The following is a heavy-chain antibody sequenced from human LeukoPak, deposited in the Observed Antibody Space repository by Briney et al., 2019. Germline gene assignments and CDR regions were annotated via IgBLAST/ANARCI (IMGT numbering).Heavy chain of an antibody. J-gene: IGHJ4*02. CDR3: ARGLDTYKSGVD. V-gene: IGHV4-34*01. D-gene: IGHD1-26*01. Sequence: SETLSLTCAVYGGSFSGYYCTWIRQAPGKGLEWIGEIHPSGSTNYNPCLMSRVSLSLDTSKNQFSLRLSSVTAADTAVYFCARGLDTYKSGVDWGQGTLVTVSS. CDR2: IHPSGST. CDR1: GGSFSGYY.